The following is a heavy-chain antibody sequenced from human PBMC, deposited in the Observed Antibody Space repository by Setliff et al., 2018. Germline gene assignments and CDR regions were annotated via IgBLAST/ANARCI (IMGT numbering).Heavy chain of an antibody. V-gene: IGHV3-23*03. CDR1: GLTLSPFA. D-gene: IGHD1-7*01. CDR2: IYRGDRDT. J-gene: IGHJ4*02. Sequence: GGSLRLSCAASGLTLSPFAMSWVRQAPGKGLEWVSTIYRGDRDTFYTDSVKGRFTIFRDSSKNTLYLQMTSLRAEDTAVYYCAKPQLELRWGFESWGQGTLVTVSS. CDR3: AKPQLELRWGFES.